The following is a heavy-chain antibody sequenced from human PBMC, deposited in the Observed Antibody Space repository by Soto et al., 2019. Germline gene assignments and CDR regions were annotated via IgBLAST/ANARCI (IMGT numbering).Heavy chain of an antibody. V-gene: IGHV3-23*01. CDR1: GFTFSSYA. D-gene: IGHD1-26*01. CDR3: AKLGSILVGATSFDY. Sequence: PGGSLRLSCAASGFTFSSYAMSWVRQAPGKGLEWVSAISGSGGSTYYADSVKGRFTISRDNSKNTLYLQMNSLRAEDTAVYYCAKLGSILVGATSFDYWGQGTLVTVSS. CDR2: ISGSGGST. J-gene: IGHJ4*02.